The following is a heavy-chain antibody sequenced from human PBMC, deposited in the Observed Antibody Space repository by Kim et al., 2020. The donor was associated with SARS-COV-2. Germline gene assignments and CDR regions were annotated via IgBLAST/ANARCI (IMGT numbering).Heavy chain of an antibody. V-gene: IGHV3-33*01. Sequence: YADSVKGRFTISRDNSKNTLYLQMNSLRAEDTAVYYCARDQYYGSGTCGYWGQGTLVTVSS. J-gene: IGHJ4*02. D-gene: IGHD3-10*01. CDR3: ARDQYYGSGTCGY.